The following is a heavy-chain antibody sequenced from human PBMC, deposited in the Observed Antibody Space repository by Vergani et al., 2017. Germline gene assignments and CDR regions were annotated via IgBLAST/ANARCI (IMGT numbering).Heavy chain of an antibody. CDR2: TRYDGSNK. Sequence: QLVESGGGLVQPGGSLRLSCAASGFTFSSYSMSLVRQAPGKGLEWVALTRYDGSNKSYADSVKGRFTISRDNSKKMLYLQMNSLRTEDTAVYYCAKKGYYGDNLGYWGQGTLVIVSS. CDR1: GFTFSSYS. V-gene: IGHV3-30*02. D-gene: IGHD4-17*01. CDR3: AKKGYYGDNLGY. J-gene: IGHJ4*02.